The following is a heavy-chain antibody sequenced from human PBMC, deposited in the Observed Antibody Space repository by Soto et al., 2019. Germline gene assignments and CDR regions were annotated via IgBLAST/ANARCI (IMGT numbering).Heavy chain of an antibody. D-gene: IGHD4-17*01. CDR3: AKDSGDYGTYFDY. V-gene: IGHV3-30*18. J-gene: IGHJ4*02. CDR1: GFTFSRYG. Sequence: GGSLRLSCAGSGFTFSRYGMHWVRQAPGKGLEWVAIISYDGSNKYYADSVKGRFTISRDNSKNTLYLQMNSLRAEDTAVYYCAKDSGDYGTYFDYWGQGNLVTVSS. CDR2: ISYDGSNK.